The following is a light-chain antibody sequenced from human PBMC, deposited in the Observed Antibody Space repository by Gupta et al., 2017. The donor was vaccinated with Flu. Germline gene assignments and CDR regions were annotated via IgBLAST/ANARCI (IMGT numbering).Light chain of an antibody. CDR3: AAWETSRGAWV. J-gene: IGLJ3*02. CDR2: RNN. CDR1: SNTVGNQG. V-gene: IGLV10-54*04. Sequence: QAWLTQSPSLSPYFRPPATIACTGNSNTVGNQGASWMQQHQGHPPRLLCYRNNNRTSGIAERFSASRSGNTATLTITGLQAEDEADYYCAAWETSRGAWVFGGGTKLTVL.